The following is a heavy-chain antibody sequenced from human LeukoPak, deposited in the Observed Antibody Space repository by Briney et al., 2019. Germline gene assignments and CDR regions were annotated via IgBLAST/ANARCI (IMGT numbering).Heavy chain of an antibody. V-gene: IGHV3-23*01. CDR3: AKRLIVVVPAAMFEGGRIDY. CDR2: ISGSGGST. CDR1: GFTFSSYG. D-gene: IGHD2-2*01. J-gene: IGHJ4*02. Sequence: PGGSLRLSCAASGFTFSSYGMSWVRQAPGKGLEWVSAISGSGGSTYYADSVKGRFTISRDNSKNTLYLQMNSLRAEDTAVYYCAKRLIVVVPAAMFEGGRIDYWGQGTLVTVSS.